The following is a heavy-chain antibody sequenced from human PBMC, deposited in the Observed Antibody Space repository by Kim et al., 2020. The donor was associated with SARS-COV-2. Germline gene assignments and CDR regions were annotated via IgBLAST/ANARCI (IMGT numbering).Heavy chain of an antibody. CDR2: VYHSGST. D-gene: IGHD2-15*01. Sequence: SETLSLTCTVSGVSITSHYWTWIRQLPGKGLEWIGFVYHSGSTNYNHSLKSRVTMSVETSKNQFSLQLTSMTAADTAIYYCAREGYFDGGSFFFDYWRQGTLVTVSS. V-gene: IGHV4-59*11. CDR1: GVSITSHY. J-gene: IGHJ4*02. CDR3: AREGYFDGGSFFFDY.